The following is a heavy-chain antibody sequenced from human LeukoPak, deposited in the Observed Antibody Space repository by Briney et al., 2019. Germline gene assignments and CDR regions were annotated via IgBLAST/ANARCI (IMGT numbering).Heavy chain of an antibody. J-gene: IGHJ6*03. V-gene: IGHV4-34*01. D-gene: IGHD6-13*01. CDR3: ARSSIQQLGYMDV. Sequence: SETLSLTCAVYGGSFSGYYWSWIRQPPGKGLEWIGEINHSGSTNYNPSLKSRVTISVDTSKNQFSLKLSSVTAADTAVYYCARSSIQQLGYMDVWGKGTTVTVSS. CDR1: GGSFSGYY. CDR2: INHSGST.